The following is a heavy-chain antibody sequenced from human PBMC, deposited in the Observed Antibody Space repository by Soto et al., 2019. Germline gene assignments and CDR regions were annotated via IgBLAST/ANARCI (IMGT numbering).Heavy chain of an antibody. V-gene: IGHV5-51*01. D-gene: IGHD4-17*01. CDR1: GYNFHTYW. J-gene: IGHJ6*02. Sequence: ESLKISCEGSGYNFHTYWIAWVRQMPGKGLEWMGFIYPHDSDTIYSPSFRGRVTISADKSINTAYLQWTSLKASDTAMYYCARPTDYHYGMEVWGQGTTVTVSS. CDR2: IYPHDSDT. CDR3: ARPTDYHYGMEV.